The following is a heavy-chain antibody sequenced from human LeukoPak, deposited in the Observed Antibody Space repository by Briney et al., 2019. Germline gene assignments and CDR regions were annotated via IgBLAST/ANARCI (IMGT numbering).Heavy chain of an antibody. Sequence: ASVKVSCKASGGTFSSYAISWVRQAPGQGLEWMGGIIPIFGTANYAQKFQGRVTITADESTSTAYMELSSLRSEDTAVYYCASVIVVVPAAARFDTEYYFDYWGQGTLVTVSS. D-gene: IGHD2-2*01. V-gene: IGHV1-69*01. CDR1: GGTFSSYA. J-gene: IGHJ4*02. CDR2: IIPIFGTA. CDR3: ASVIVVVPAAARFDTEYYFDY.